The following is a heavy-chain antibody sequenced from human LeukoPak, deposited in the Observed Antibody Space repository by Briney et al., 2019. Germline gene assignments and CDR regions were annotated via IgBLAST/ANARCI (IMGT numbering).Heavy chain of an antibody. J-gene: IGHJ4*02. V-gene: IGHV1-2*06. Sequence: ASVKVSCKASGYTFTGYYMHWVRQAPGQGLEWMGRINPNSGGTNYAQKFQGRVTMTRDTSISTAYMELGRLRSDDTAVYYCAIVAGIRKNDYWGQGTLVTVSS. D-gene: IGHD6-19*01. CDR3: AIVAGIRKNDY. CDR1: GYTFTGYY. CDR2: INPNSGGT.